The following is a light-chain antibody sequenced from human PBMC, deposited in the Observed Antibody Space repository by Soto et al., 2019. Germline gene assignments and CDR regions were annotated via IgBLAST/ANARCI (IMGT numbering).Light chain of an antibody. CDR3: ASWDDSLNGRWV. CDR2: SDN. Sequence: QSVLTQPPSASGTPGHRGTISCSGSSSNIGGNDVNWYQQLPGTAPRLLIYSDNARPSGVPDRFSGSKSGTSASLAISGVQSEDEADYYCASWDDSLNGRWVFGGGTKVTVL. CDR1: SSNIGGND. V-gene: IGLV1-44*01. J-gene: IGLJ3*02.